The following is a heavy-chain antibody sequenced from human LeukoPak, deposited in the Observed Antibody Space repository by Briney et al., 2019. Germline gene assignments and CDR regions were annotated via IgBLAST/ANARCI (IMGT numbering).Heavy chain of an antibody. Sequence: GGSLRLSCAASGFTFSSYSMNWVRQAPGKGLEWVSSISSSSYIYYADSVKGRFTISRDNAKNSLYLQMDSLRAEDTAVYYCARDSPSMIVALFDYWGQGTLVTVSS. J-gene: IGHJ4*02. CDR2: ISSSSYI. V-gene: IGHV3-21*01. CDR3: ARDSPSMIVALFDY. CDR1: GFTFSSYS. D-gene: IGHD3-22*01.